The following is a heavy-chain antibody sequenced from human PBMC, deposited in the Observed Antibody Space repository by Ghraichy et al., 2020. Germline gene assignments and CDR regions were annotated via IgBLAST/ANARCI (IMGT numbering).Heavy chain of an antibody. J-gene: IGHJ6*02. Sequence: SETLSLTCAVYGGSFSGYYWSWIRQPPGKGLEWIGEINHSGSTNYNPSLKSRVTISVDTSKNQFSLKLSSVTAADTAVYYCATQAARPSYYYYGMDVWGQGTTVTVSS. CDR1: GGSFSGYY. CDR3: ATQAARPSYYYYGMDV. D-gene: IGHD6-6*01. CDR2: INHSGST. V-gene: IGHV4-34*01.